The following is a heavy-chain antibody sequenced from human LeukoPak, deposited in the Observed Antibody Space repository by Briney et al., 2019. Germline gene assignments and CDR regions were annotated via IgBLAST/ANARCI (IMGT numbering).Heavy chain of an antibody. CDR2: ISYDGSNK. D-gene: IGHD3-22*01. V-gene: IGHV3-30-3*01. CDR1: GFTFSSYA. CDR3: ARDRVMGSSGYYRHYYYYYGMDV. Sequence: GRSLRLSCAASGFTFSSYAMHWVRQAPGKGLEWVAVISYDGSNKYYADSVKGRFTISRDNSKNTLYLQMNSLRAEDTPVYYCARDRVMGSSGYYRHYYYYYGMDVWGQGTTVTVSS. J-gene: IGHJ6*02.